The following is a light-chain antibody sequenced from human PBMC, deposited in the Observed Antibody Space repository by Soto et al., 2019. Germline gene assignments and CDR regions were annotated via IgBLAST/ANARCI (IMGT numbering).Light chain of an antibody. CDR1: SSNIGNHA. CDR2: YDD. J-gene: IGLJ1*01. CDR3: CSYAGSSTYV. V-gene: IGLV1-36*01. Sequence: QSVLTQPPSVSEAPRQRVCISCSGSSSNIGNHAVNWYQQLPGKAPKLLIYYDDLLPSGVSDRFSGSKSGNTASLTISGQEAEDETDYYCCSYAGSSTYVFGTGTKVTVL.